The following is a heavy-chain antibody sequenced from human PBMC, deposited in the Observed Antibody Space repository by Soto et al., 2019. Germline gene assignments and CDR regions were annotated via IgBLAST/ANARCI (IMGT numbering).Heavy chain of an antibody. CDR2: IIPIFGTA. J-gene: IGHJ6*02. CDR3: ARGSNEYENYYGMDV. D-gene: IGHD3-3*01. Sequence: SVKVSCKASGYTFTGYYMHWVRQAPGQGLEWMGGIIPIFGTANYAQKFQGRVTITADESTSTAYMELSSLRSEDTAVYYCARGSNEYENYYGMDVWGQGTTVTVSS. V-gene: IGHV1-69*13. CDR1: GYTFTGYY.